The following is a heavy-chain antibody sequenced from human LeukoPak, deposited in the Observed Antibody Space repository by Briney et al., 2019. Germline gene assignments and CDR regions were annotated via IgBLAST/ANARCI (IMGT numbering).Heavy chain of an antibody. Sequence: SVKVSCKASGGTFSSYAISWVRQAPGRGLEWMGRIIPILGIANYAQKFQGRVTITADKSTSTAYMELSSLRSEDTAVYYCARSAIFGVVIISDYWGQGTLVTVSS. D-gene: IGHD3-3*01. J-gene: IGHJ4*02. CDR3: ARSAIFGVVIISDY. CDR1: GGTFSSYA. CDR2: IIPILGIA. V-gene: IGHV1-69*04.